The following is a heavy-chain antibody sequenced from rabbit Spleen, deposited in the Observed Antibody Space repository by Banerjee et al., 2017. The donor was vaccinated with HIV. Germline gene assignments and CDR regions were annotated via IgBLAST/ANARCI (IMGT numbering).Heavy chain of an antibody. Sequence: QEQLVESGGGLVQPGGSLKLSCKASGFDFSDYGVSWVRQAPGKGLEWIGYIDPIFGTTYYASWVNGRFTISRHNAQNTLYLQLDSLTAADTATYFCLRDRANIGGDYGPYYFDLWGQGTLVT. CDR1: GFDFSDYG. CDR3: LRDRANIGGDYGPYYFDL. D-gene: IGHD2-1*01. J-gene: IGHJ4*01. V-gene: IGHV1S47*01. CDR2: IDPIFGTT.